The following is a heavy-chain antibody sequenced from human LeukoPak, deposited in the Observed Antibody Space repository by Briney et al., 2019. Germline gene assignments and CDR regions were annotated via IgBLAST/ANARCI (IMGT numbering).Heavy chain of an antibody. CDR2: ISGTGGTT. J-gene: IGHJ4*02. V-gene: IGHV3-23*01. Sequence: GGSLRLSCAASGFTFSNYSMSWVRQAPGKGLEWVSTISGTGGTTYYADSVKGRFTISRGNSKNTLFLQFNSLRVDDTAVYYCAKGRGTTVTAAANYWGQGTLVTVSS. CDR3: AKGRGTTVTAAANY. D-gene: IGHD4-17*01. CDR1: GFTFSNYS.